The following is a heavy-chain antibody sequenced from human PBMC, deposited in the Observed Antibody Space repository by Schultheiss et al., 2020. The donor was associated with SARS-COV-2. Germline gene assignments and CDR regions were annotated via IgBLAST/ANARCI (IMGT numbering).Heavy chain of an antibody. CDR2: IYYSGST. CDR3: AIGQQLVRF. Sequence: SQTLSLTCTVSGGSISSFHWNWIRQSPGKGLEWIGYIYYSGSTYYNPSLKSRVTISVDTSKNQFSLKLSSVTAADTAVYYCAIGQQLVRFWGQGTLVTVSS. D-gene: IGHD6-13*01. V-gene: IGHV4-59*08. CDR1: GGSISSFH. J-gene: IGHJ4*02.